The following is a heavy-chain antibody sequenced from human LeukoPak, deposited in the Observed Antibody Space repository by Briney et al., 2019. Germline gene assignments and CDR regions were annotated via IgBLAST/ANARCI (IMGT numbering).Heavy chain of an antibody. D-gene: IGHD5-24*01. CDR3: ARGRRWLQLLADY. Sequence: PGGSLRLSCAASGFTFRSYSMNWVRQAPGKGLEWVSSISSSSSYIYYADSVKGRFTISRDNAKNSLYLQMNSLRAEDTAVYYCARGRRWLQLLADYWGQGTLVTVSS. J-gene: IGHJ4*02. V-gene: IGHV3-21*01. CDR1: GFTFRSYS. CDR2: ISSSSSYI.